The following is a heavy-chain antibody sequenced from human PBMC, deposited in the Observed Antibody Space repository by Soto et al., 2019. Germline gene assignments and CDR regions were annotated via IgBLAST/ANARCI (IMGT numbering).Heavy chain of an antibody. CDR2: ISSSGSTI. CDR3: ASGLLRYDSSGDSGY. V-gene: IGHV3-48*03. CDR1: GFTFSSYE. D-gene: IGHD3-22*01. Sequence: EVQLVESGGGLVQPGGSLRLSCAASGFTFSSYEMNWVRQAPGKGLEWVSYISSSGSTIYYADSVKGRFTISRDNAKNSLYLQMNSLRAEDTAVYYCASGLLRYDSSGDSGYWGQGTLVTVSS. J-gene: IGHJ4*02.